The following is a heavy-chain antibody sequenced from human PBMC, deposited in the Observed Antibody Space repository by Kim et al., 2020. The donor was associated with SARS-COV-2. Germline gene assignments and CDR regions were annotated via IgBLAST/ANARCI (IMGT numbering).Heavy chain of an antibody. CDR3: ARLPAVGYYYYMDV. D-gene: IGHD6-19*01. J-gene: IGHJ6*03. V-gene: IGHV3-48*03. Sequence: ADSVKGRFTIYRDNAKNSLYLQMNSLRAEDTAVYYCARLPAVGYYYYMDVWGKGTTVTVSS.